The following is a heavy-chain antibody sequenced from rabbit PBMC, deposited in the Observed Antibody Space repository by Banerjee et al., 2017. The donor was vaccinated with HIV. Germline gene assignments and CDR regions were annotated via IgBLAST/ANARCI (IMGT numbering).Heavy chain of an antibody. V-gene: IGHV1S45*01. D-gene: IGHD6-1*01. CDR1: GFSFSSSYW. CDR3: ARDLPISDGYSFDL. J-gene: IGHJ4*01. CDR2: IDAAVIEDT. Sequence: QEQLEESGGDLVKPEGSLTLTCTASGFSFSSSYWICWVRQAPGKGLEWIACIDAAVIEDTYYASWAKGRFTISKPSSTTVTLQMTSLTAADTATYFCARDLPISDGYSFDLWGPGTLVTVS.